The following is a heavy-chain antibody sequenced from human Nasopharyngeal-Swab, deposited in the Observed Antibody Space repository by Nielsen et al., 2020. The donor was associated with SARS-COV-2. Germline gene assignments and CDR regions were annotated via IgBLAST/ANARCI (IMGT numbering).Heavy chain of an antibody. CDR3: ARSPSPHITMIVVVTHWYFDL. Sequence: SETLSLTCTVSGGSISSYYWSWIRQPPGKGLEWIGEINHSGSTNYNPSLKRRVTISVDTSKNQFSLKLSSVTAADTAVYYCARSPSPHITMIVVVTHWYFDLWGRGTLVTVSS. J-gene: IGHJ2*01. CDR1: GGSISSYY. V-gene: IGHV4-34*01. CDR2: INHSGST. D-gene: IGHD3-22*01.